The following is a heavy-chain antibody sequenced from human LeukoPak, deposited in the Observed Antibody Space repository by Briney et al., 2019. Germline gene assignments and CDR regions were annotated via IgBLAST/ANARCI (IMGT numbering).Heavy chain of an antibody. CDR1: GFTVSSNY. CDR2: ISSSSSYI. V-gene: IGHV3-21*04. J-gene: IGHJ3*02. D-gene: IGHD3-22*01. CDR3: AKDQDSSGYYHAFDI. Sequence: GGSLRLSCAASGFTVSSNYMSWVRQAPGKGLEWVSSISSSSSYIYYADSVKGRFTISRDNSKNTLYLQMNSLRAEDTAVYYCAKDQDSSGYYHAFDIWGQGTMVTVSS.